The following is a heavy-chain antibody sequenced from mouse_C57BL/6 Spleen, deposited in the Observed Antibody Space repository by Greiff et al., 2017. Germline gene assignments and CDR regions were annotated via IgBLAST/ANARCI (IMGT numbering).Heavy chain of an antibody. CDR3: ARRGDDGYFLYAMDY. J-gene: IGHJ4*01. V-gene: IGHV1-69*01. Sequence: QVQLQQPGAELVMPGASVKLSCKASGYTFTSYWMHWVKQRPGQGLEWIGEIDPSDSYTNYNQKFKGKSTLTVDKSSSTAYMQLSSLTSEDSAVYYCARRGDDGYFLYAMDYWGQGTSVTVSS. CDR1: GYTFTSYW. D-gene: IGHD2-3*01. CDR2: IDPSDSYT.